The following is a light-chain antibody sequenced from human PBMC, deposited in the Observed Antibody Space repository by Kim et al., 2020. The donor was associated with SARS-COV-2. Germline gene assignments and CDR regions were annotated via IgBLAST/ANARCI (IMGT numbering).Light chain of an antibody. J-gene: IGLJ2*01. CDR2: EVS. CDR3: SSHTSSNSVV. Sequence: GQSSTVSCDGTSSNVGSYDLVSCYQQPPGTAPKLMIYEVSNRPSGVPDRFSGSKSGNTASLTISGLQAEDEADYYCSSHTSSNSVVFGGGTQLTVL. V-gene: IGLV2-18*02. CDR1: SSNVGSYDL.